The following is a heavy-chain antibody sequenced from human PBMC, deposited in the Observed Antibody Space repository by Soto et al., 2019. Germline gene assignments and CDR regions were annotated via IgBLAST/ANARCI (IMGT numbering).Heavy chain of an antibody. D-gene: IGHD1-26*01. CDR2: IDWDDDK. CDR1: GFSFSTSGMC. CDR3: ARSYSGSFLSFYYYYYGMDV. Sequence: SGPTLVNPTQTLTLTCTFSGFSFSTSGMCVSWIRQPPGKALEWLARIDWDDDKYYSTSLKTRLTISKDTSKNQVVLTMTNMDPVDTATYYCARSYSGSFLSFYYYYYGMDVWGQGTTVTV. V-gene: IGHV2-70*11. J-gene: IGHJ6*02.